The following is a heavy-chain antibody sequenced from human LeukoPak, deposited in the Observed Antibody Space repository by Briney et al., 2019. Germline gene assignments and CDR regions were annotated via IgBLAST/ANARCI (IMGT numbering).Heavy chain of an antibody. CDR2: ISSSSSTI. D-gene: IGHD3-22*01. CDR3: ARAGEGDSSGYYYESPSDY. V-gene: IGHV3-48*02. Sequence: PGGSLRLSCAASGFTFSSYSMNWVRQAPGKGLEWVSYISSSSSTIYYADSVKGRFTISRDNAKNPLYLQMNSLRDEDTAVYYCARAGEGDSSGYYYESPSDYWGQGTLVTVSS. J-gene: IGHJ4*02. CDR1: GFTFSSYS.